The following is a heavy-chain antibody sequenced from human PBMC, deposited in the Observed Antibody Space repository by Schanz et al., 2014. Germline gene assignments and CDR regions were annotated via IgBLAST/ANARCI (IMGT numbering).Heavy chain of an antibody. Sequence: QVHLVQSGAEVHKPGASLKISCKASGYTFTNFFLHWVRQAPGQGLEWMGWISPYNGDTNYALKLQRRVTMTADTSTSTAYMDLRSLRSDDTAVYYCARDQSPYTNSSDVRYFDYWGQGSLVTVSS. CDR3: ARDQSPYTNSSDVRYFDY. J-gene: IGHJ4*02. D-gene: IGHD6-6*01. CDR2: ISPYNGDT. CDR1: GYTFTNFF. V-gene: IGHV1-18*04.